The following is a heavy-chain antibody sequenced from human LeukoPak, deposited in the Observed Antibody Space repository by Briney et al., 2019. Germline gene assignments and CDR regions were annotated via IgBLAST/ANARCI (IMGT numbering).Heavy chain of an antibody. CDR2: IYPGDSDT. J-gene: IGHJ4*02. CDR1: GYSFTSYR. CDR3: ARDVVRDGYSID. D-gene: IGHD5-24*01. V-gene: IGHV5-51*01. Sequence: GEAPQISCKGSGYSFTSYRIGWVRQMPGKGLGWMGIIYPGDSDTRYSPSFQGQVTISADKSISTAYLQWSSLKASDTAMYYCARDVVRDGYSIDWGQGTLVTVSS.